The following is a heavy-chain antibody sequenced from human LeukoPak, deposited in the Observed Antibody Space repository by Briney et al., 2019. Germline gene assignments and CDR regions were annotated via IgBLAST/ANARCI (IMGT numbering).Heavy chain of an antibody. CDR3: AKDFSSYYDFWSGLYGDYFDY. D-gene: IGHD3-3*01. Sequence: GGSLRLSCAASGFTFSSYAMSWVRQAPGKGLEWVAVISYDGSNKYYADSVKGRFTISRDNSKNTLYLQMNSLRAEDTAVYYCAKDFSSYYDFWSGLYGDYFDYWGQGTLVTVSS. CDR1: GFTFSSYA. V-gene: IGHV3-30*18. CDR2: ISYDGSNK. J-gene: IGHJ4*02.